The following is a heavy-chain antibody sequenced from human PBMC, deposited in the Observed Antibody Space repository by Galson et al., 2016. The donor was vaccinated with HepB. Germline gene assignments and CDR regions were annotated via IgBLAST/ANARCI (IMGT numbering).Heavy chain of an antibody. V-gene: IGHV3-30*18. Sequence: SLRLSCAASGFSLDTYAIHWVRQAPGKGLEWVAMISYDGKTTYYADSVKGRFTISRDNSENTVYVQMNTLRPEDTGVYYCAKDWGYFDSSGYLDSWGQGTLVTVSS. CDR2: ISYDGKTT. J-gene: IGHJ4*02. CDR1: GFSLDTYA. CDR3: AKDWGYFDSSGYLDS. D-gene: IGHD3-22*01.